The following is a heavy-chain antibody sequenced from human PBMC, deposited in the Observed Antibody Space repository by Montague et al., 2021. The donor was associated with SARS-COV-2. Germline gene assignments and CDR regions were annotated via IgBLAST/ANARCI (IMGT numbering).Heavy chain of an antibody. V-gene: IGHV4-31*03. J-gene: IGHJ6*02. CDR3: ATESLGYCSSTSCYGRHDGMDV. Sequence: SETLSLTCTVSGGSISSGGYYWSWLRQHPGKGLEWIGYIYYSGSTYYNPSLKSRVTISVDTSKNQFSLKLSSVTAADTAVYYCATESLGYCSSTSCYGRHDGMDVWGQGTTVTVSS. CDR2: IYYSGST. D-gene: IGHD2-2*01. CDR1: GGSISSGGYY.